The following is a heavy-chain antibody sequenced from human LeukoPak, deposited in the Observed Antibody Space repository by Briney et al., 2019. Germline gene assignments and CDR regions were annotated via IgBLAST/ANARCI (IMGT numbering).Heavy chain of an antibody. V-gene: IGHV4-34*01. J-gene: IGHJ5*02. CDR2: INHSGST. Sequence: SETLSLTCAVYGGSFSGYYWSWIRQPPGKGLEWIGEINHSGSTNYNPSLKSRVTISVDTSKNQFSLKLSSVTAADTAVYYCARGRYCSSTSCRKTWPWSWFDPWGQGTLVTVSS. CDR1: GGSFSGYY. D-gene: IGHD2-2*01. CDR3: ARGRYCSSTSCRKTWPWSWFDP.